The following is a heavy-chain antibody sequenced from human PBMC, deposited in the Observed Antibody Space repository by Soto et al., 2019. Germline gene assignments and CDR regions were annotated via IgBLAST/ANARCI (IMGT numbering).Heavy chain of an antibody. CDR2: IIPIFGTA. D-gene: IGHD2-2*01. CDR3: AESPRVPAAMGLYYYYGMDV. Sequence: QVQLVQSGAEVKKPGSSVKVSCTASGGTFSSYAISWVRQAPGQGLEWMGGIIPIFGTANYAQKFQGRVTITADESTSTAYMELSSLRSEDTAVYYCAESPRVPAAMGLYYYYGMDVWGQGTTVTVSS. J-gene: IGHJ6*02. V-gene: IGHV1-69*01. CDR1: GGTFSSYA.